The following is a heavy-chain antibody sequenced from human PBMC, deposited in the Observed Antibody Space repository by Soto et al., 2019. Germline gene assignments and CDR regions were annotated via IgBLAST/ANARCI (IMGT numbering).Heavy chain of an antibody. CDR1: GGSISSGGYY. V-gene: IGHV4-31*03. CDR2: IYYSGST. CDR3: ARWGPPYSSSWYGEYYYYYGMDV. Sequence: SETLSLTCTVSGGSISSGGYYWSWIRQHPGKGLEWIGYIYYSGSTYYNPSLKSRVTISVDMSKNQFSLKLSSVTAADTAVYYCARWGPPYSSSWYGEYYYYYGMDVWGQGTTVTVSS. D-gene: IGHD6-13*01. J-gene: IGHJ6*02.